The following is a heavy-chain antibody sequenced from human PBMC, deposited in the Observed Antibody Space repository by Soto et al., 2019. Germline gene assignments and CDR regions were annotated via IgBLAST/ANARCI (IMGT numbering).Heavy chain of an antibody. CDR3: AREAGYCSRTSCYRGAFDV. J-gene: IGHJ3*01. D-gene: IGHD2-2*01. V-gene: IGHV3-74*03. CDR1: GFTFRRHW. Sequence: EVQLVESGGDLVRPGGSLRLSCAASGFTFRRHWMHWVRQVPGMGLEWGPRVNTDGGTSAYADSVKGGFTISRENGKNTLYLQMGGLRAEDAAVSYCAREAGYCSRTSCYRGAFDVWGPGTTVSVSS. CDR2: VNTDGGTS.